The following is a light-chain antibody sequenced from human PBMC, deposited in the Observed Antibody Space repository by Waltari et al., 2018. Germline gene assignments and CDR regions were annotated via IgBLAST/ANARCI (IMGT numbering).Light chain of an antibody. V-gene: IGLV3-21*02. CDR1: NIGGET. J-gene: IGLJ2*01. CDR3: QVWDRTNKYFV. Sequence: SYVLTQPPSVSVAPGQTARITCGGNNIGGETVHWYQQKPDQAPILVVYDDSDRPSGVPERFSGSKSGNTATLTISRVEAGDEAAYHCQVWDRTNKYFVFGGGTKMTVL. CDR2: DDS.